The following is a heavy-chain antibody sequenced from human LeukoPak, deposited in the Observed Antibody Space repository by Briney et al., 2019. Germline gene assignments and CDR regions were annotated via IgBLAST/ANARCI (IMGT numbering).Heavy chain of an antibody. CDR1: GGSISSYY. D-gene: IGHD4-17*01. V-gene: IGHV4-59*12. J-gene: IGHJ6*02. Sequence: SETLSLTCTVSGGSISSYYWSWIRQPPGKGLEWIGYIYYSGSTYYNPSLKSRVTISVDTSKNQFSLKLSSVTAADTAVYYCARGADFIRSGYYYGMDVWGQGTTVAVSS. CDR3: ARGADFIRSGYYYGMDV. CDR2: IYYSGST.